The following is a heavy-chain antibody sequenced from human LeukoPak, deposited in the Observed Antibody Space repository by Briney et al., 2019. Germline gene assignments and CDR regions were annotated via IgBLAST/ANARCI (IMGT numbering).Heavy chain of an antibody. Sequence: GRSLRLSCVASGFIFENFAIHWVRQAPGKGLEWVSSVSFDGTNNFYADSVNGRLTVSRDNSKNTVYLNMNSLRPDDTAVYFCARYRNVIGADFDSWGQGTLVTVSS. CDR2: VSFDGTNN. CDR3: ARYRNVIGADFDS. CDR1: GFIFENFA. V-gene: IGHV3-30*04. J-gene: IGHJ5*01. D-gene: IGHD2/OR15-2a*01.